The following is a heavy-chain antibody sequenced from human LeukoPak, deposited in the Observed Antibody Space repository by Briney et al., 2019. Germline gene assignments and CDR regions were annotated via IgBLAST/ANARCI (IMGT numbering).Heavy chain of an antibody. CDR3: AKDGQSFNSMYDYFDS. CDR1: GFTFRNFA. CDR2: IGGGDT. Sequence: GGSLRLSCSASGFTFRNFAISWVRQAPGKGLEWVSSIGGGDTHYADSVKGRFTISRDDSWSTVDLQMSSLRAEDTAVYYCAKDGQSFNSMYDYFDSWGQGTLVTVSS. J-gene: IGHJ4*02. D-gene: IGHD2-8*01. V-gene: IGHV3-23*01.